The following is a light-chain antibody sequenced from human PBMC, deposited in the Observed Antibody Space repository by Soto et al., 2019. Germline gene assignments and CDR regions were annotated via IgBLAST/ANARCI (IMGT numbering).Light chain of an antibody. J-gene: IGKJ1*01. Sequence: DIVVTQSPLSLPVTPGEPASISCRSSQSLLHSNGYNYLVWYLQKPGQSPQLVMYLSSNRAPGGPDRFSGSGSGTDFTLKISGVEAEDVGVYYCMQVLETPPAFGQGTKVEIK. CDR2: LSS. CDR3: MQVLETPPA. CDR1: QSLLHSNGYNY. V-gene: IGKV2-28*01.